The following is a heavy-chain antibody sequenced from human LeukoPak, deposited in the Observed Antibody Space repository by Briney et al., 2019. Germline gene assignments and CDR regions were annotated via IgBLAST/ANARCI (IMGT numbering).Heavy chain of an antibody. Sequence: GGSLRLSCAASGFTLRNHWMHRVRQAPGKGLVWVSRMNTDGSNIAYAGSVKGRFTISRDNSKNTLYLQMNSLRAEDTAVYYCARDSYTSGDYWGQGTLVTVSS. J-gene: IGHJ4*02. CDR1: GFTLRNHW. D-gene: IGHD3-22*01. CDR3: ARDSYTSGDY. CDR2: MNTDGSNI. V-gene: IGHV3-74*01.